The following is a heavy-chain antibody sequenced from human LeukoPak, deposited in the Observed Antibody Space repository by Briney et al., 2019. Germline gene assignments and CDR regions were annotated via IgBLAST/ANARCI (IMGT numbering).Heavy chain of an antibody. CDR2: IIPIFGTA. CDR3: AREGIYCSSTSCYNWFDP. CDR1: GYTFTSYY. J-gene: IGHJ5*02. V-gene: IGHV1-69*13. D-gene: IGHD2-2*01. Sequence: ASVKVSCKASGYTFTSYYMHWVRQAPGQGLEWMGGIIPIFGTANYAQKFQGRVTITADESTSTAYMELSSLRSEDTAVYYCAREGIYCSSTSCYNWFDPWGQGTLVTVSS.